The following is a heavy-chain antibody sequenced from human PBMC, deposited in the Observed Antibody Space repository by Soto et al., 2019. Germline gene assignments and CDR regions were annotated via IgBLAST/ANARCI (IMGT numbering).Heavy chain of an antibody. CDR3: ARHGNTIFGVVDFAY. Sequence: SETLSLTCTVSGGSVSSSSYYWGWIRQPPGKGLEWIGSIYYSGSTYYNPSLKSRVAISVDTSKNQFSLKLSSVTAADTAVYTCARHGNTIFGVVDFAYWGQGTLVTVSS. J-gene: IGHJ4*02. CDR1: GGSVSSSSYY. CDR2: IYYSGST. V-gene: IGHV4-39*01. D-gene: IGHD3-3*01.